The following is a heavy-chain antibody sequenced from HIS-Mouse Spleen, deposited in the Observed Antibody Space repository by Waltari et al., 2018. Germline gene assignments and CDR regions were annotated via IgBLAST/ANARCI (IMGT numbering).Heavy chain of an antibody. J-gene: IGHJ4*02. CDR1: GCSISSSSYY. D-gene: IGHD4-4*01. V-gene: IGHV4-39*07. Sequence: QLQLQESGPGLVKPSVTLSLPCTVSGCSISSSSYYGGWIRQPPGKGLEWIGSIYYSGSTYYNPSLKSRVTISVDTSKNQFSLKLSSVTAADTAVYYCARPRVYSNYEGYYFDYWGQGTLVTVSS. CDR2: IYYSGST. CDR3: ARPRVYSNYEGYYFDY.